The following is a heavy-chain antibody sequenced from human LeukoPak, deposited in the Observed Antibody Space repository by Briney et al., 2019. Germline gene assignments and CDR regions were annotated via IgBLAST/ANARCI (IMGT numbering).Heavy chain of an antibody. CDR3: ARVVERDYYYYYYMDV. J-gene: IGHJ6*03. Sequence: PSETLSLTCTVSGGSISSYYWSWIRQPAGKGLEWIGRLYTSGSTNYNPSLKSRVTMSVDTSKNQFSLKLSSVTAADTAVYYCARVVERDYYYYYYMDVWGKGTTVTVSS. V-gene: IGHV4-4*07. CDR1: GGSISSYY. CDR2: LYTSGST. D-gene: IGHD1-26*01.